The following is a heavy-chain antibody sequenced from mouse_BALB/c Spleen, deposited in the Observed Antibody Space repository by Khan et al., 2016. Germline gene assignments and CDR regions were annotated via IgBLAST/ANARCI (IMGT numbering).Heavy chain of an antibody. CDR2: INYSGST. V-gene: IGHV3-2*02. CDR1: GYSITSDYT. Sequence: EVQLQESGPGLVKPSQSLSLTCTVTGYSITSDYTWNWIRQFPGNKLEWMGYINYSGSTIYNPSLKSRISITRDTSKNQFFLQLNSVTTEDTATYYCAVIHYYGYFDYWGQGTTLTVSS. J-gene: IGHJ2*01. CDR3: AVIHYYGYFDY. D-gene: IGHD1-2*01.